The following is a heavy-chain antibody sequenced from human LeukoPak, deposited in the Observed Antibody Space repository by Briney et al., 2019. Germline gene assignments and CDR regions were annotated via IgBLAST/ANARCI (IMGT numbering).Heavy chain of an antibody. CDR1: GRPISSSSDY. V-gene: IGHV4-39*01. CDR2: IYYSGST. D-gene: IGHD6-6*01. Sequence: SETLSLTCTVSGRPISSSSDYWGWIRQPPGKGLERIGSIYYSGSTYYNPSLKSRVTMSVDTSKNQFSLKLSTVSAEDTAVYYCARARPCKAAPPKEAVDVWGKGTTVTVSS. J-gene: IGHJ6*04. CDR3: ARARPCKAAPPKEAVDV.